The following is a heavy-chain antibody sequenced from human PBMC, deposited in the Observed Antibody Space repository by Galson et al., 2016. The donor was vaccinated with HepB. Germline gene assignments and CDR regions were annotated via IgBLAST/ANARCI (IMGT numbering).Heavy chain of an antibody. J-gene: IGHJ6*04. D-gene: IGHD3-3*01. V-gene: IGHV3-30*18. Sequence: SLRLSCAASGVIFSKYAMHWVRQAPGQGLEWVAGIGYDGSHKYYAQYVQGRFIISRDNSKSTLHMQMNGLRPEDTAVYYCAKIYDEFWSGYYYYHYGMDVWGKGTRVTVSS. CDR3: AKIYDEFWSGYYYYHYGMDV. CDR2: IGYDGSHK. CDR1: GVIFSKYA.